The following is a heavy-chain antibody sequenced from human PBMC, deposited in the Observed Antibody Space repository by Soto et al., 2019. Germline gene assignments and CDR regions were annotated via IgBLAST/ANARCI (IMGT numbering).Heavy chain of an antibody. CDR3: AKHFDSSGYWPDC. D-gene: IGHD3-22*01. J-gene: IGHJ4*02. CDR1: GFTFSDDA. CDR2: ISSTGGST. Sequence: PGGALRVSCAASGFTFSDDAMSWARQAPGKGLEWVSAISSTGGSTYYADPVKGRFTISRDNSRNTLYLQMNSLRAEDTAVYYCAKHFDSSGYWPDCWGQGPLVTVSS. V-gene: IGHV3-23*01.